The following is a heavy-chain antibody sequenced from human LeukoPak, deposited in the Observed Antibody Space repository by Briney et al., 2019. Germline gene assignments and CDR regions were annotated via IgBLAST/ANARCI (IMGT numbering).Heavy chain of an antibody. Sequence: PGGSLRLSCAASGFTFNNYSMNWVRQAPGKGLEWVSFITSSSSTVYYADSVKGRFTISRDNAKNSVYLQMNSLRAEDTGVYYCARGLAVSSNYWGQGTLVTVSS. CDR1: GFTFNNYS. J-gene: IGHJ4*02. V-gene: IGHV3-48*04. CDR3: ARGLAVSSNY. D-gene: IGHD6-19*01. CDR2: ITSSSSTV.